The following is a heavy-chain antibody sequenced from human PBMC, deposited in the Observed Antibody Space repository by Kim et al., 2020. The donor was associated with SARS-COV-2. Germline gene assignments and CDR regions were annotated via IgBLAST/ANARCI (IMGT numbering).Heavy chain of an antibody. D-gene: IGHD1-26*01. J-gene: IGHJ2*01. CDR1: GFTFSSYA. CDR2: ISGSGGST. CDR3: AKDPQDPNSGSYWGGYFDL. Sequence: GGSLRLSCAASGFTFSSYAMSWVRQAPGKGLEWVSAISGSGGSTYYADSVKGRFTISRDNSKNTLYLQMNSLRAEDTAVYYCAKDPQDPNSGSYWGGYFDLWGRGTLVTVSS. V-gene: IGHV3-23*01.